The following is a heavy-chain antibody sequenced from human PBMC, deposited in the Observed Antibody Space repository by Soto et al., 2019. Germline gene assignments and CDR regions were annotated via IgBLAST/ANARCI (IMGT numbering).Heavy chain of an antibody. CDR2: INPNSGGT. CDR1: GYTFTGYY. CDR3: ARAIGGYYDSSGYYYGIHYYGMDV. D-gene: IGHD3-22*01. J-gene: IGHJ6*02. Sequence: ASVKVSCKASGYTFTGYYMHWVRQAPGQGLEWMGWINPNSGGTNYAQKFQGWVTMTRDTSISTAYMELSRLRSDDTAVYYCARAIGGYYDSSGYYYGIHYYGMDVWGQGTTVTVSS. V-gene: IGHV1-2*04.